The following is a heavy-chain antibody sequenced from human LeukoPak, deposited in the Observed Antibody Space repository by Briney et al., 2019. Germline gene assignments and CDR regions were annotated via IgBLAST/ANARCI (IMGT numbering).Heavy chain of an antibody. V-gene: IGHV3-11*04. CDR3: AREMATTDWYYYYMDV. CDR2: ISSSGSTI. D-gene: IGHD5-24*01. Sequence: PGGSLRLSCAASGFTFSDYYMSWIRQAPGKGLEWVSYISSSGSTIYYADSVKGRFTISRDNAKNSLYLQMNSLRAEDTAVYYCAREMATTDWYYYYMDVWGKGTTVTVSS. CDR1: GFTFSDYY. J-gene: IGHJ6*03.